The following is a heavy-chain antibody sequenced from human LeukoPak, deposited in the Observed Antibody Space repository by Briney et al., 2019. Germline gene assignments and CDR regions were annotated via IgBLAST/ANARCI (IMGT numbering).Heavy chain of an antibody. CDR1: GYSFTSYW. CDR2: IYPGDSDT. V-gene: IGHV5-51*01. J-gene: IGHJ2*01. D-gene: IGHD2-2*01. CDR3: ARLSVVPAAPSYFDL. Sequence: GASLQISCKGSGYSFTSYWIGWVRQMPGKGLVWMGIIYPGDSDTRYSPSFQGQVTISADKSISTAYLQWSSLKASDTAMYYCARLSVVPAAPSYFDLWGRGTLVTVSS.